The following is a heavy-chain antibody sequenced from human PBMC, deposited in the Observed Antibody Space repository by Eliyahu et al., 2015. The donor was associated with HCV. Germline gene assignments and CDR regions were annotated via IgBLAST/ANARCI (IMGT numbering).Heavy chain of an antibody. D-gene: IGHD3-16*01. V-gene: IGHV3-7*03. J-gene: IGHJ5*02. Sequence: EVQLVESGGGLVQPGGSLRLSCAASGFTFSRYWMSWVRPAPGKGLEGVANIKQDGSEKYYVDYVKGRFTISRDNAKNSLYLQMNSLRAEDTAVYYCARGGDTKDANWFDPWGQGTRVTVSS. CDR1: GFTFSRYW. CDR3: ARGGDTKDANWFDP. CDR2: IKQDGSEK.